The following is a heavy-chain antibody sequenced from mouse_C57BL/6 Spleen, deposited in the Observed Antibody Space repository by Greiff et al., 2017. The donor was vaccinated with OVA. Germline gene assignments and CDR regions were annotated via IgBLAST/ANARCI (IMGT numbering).Heavy chain of an antibody. CDR3: ARGSTTVAADWYFDV. Sequence: QVHVKQSGAELARPGASVKLSCKASGYTFTSAGISWVKQRTGQGLEWIGEISPRSGNTYYNEKFKGKVTLTAYKSSSTAYMELRSLTSEDSAVYFCARGSTTVAADWYFDVWGTGTTVTVSS. D-gene: IGHD1-1*01. CDR2: ISPRSGNT. V-gene: IGHV1-81*01. J-gene: IGHJ1*03. CDR1: GYTFTSAG.